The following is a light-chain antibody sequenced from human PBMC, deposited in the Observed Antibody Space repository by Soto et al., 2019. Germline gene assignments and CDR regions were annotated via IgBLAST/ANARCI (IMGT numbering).Light chain of an antibody. CDR2: GAS. CDR1: QSVSSSN. J-gene: IGKJ4*01. Sequence: EIVLTQSPCTLSLSPGERATLSCRASQSVSSSNLAWYQQKPGQAPRLLIYGASSRATGIPDRFSGSGSGTDFTLTISRLEPEDFAVYYCQQYGSSPLTFGGGTKVEIK. CDR3: QQYGSSPLT. V-gene: IGKV3-20*01.